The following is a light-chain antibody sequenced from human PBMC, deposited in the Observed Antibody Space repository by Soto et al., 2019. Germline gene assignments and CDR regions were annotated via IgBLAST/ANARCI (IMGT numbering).Light chain of an antibody. CDR3: QQYFRWTPT. J-gene: IGKJ3*01. Sequence: VLMTQSPATLSVSPGEGATLSCRASQTVGTNLAWYQQKPGQAPRLLISGASTRATGVPARFSGSGSGTVFTLTITSLQSEDFAVYCCQQYFRWTPTFGPGTKVDLK. CDR2: GAS. V-gene: IGKV3-15*01. CDR1: QTVGTN.